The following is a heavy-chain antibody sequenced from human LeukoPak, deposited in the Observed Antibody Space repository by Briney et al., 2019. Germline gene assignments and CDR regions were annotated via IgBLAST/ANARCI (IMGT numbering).Heavy chain of an antibody. Sequence: PGGSLRLSCAASGFTFSSYSMNWVRQAPGKGLKWVSSISSSSNYICYADSVKGRFTISRDNAKNSLYLQMNSLRAEDTAVYYCARDLCSGGSCYVDYWGQGTLVTVSS. J-gene: IGHJ4*02. CDR1: GFTFSSYS. V-gene: IGHV3-21*01. CDR3: ARDLCSGGSCYVDY. CDR2: ISSSSNYI. D-gene: IGHD2-15*01.